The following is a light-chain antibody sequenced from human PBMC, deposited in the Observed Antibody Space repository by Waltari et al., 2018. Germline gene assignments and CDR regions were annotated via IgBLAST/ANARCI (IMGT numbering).Light chain of an antibody. CDR3: TAWDDSLFGVV. CDR1: SSNIGTNY. CDR2: RTD. V-gene: IGLV1-47*01. J-gene: IGLJ2*01. Sequence: QPVLTQPPSASGTPGPRVTISCSGGSSNIGTNYVSWYQQFPGTAPKLLIHRTDQRPSGVADRFSGSKSGTSASLAISGLRSGDEADYYCTAWDDSLFGVVFGGGTRLTVL.